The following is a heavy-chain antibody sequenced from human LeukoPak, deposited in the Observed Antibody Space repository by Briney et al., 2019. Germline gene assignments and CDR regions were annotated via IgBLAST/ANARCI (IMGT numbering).Heavy chain of an antibody. CDR2: INHSGST. CDR3: ARLQRLFWYFDL. J-gene: IGHJ2*01. Sequence: SETLSLTCAVYGGSFSDYYWSWIRQPPGKGLEWIGEINHSGSTNYNPSLKSRVTISIDTSKNQFSLNLSSVTAADTAVYYCARLQRLFWYFDLWGRGTLVTVSS. D-gene: IGHD5-24*01. CDR1: GGSFSDYY. V-gene: IGHV4-34*01.